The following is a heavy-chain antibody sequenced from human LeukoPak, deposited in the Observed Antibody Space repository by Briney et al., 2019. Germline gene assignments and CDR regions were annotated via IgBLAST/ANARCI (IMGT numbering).Heavy chain of an antibody. Sequence: GGSLRLSCAASGFTFSSYWMSWVRQAPGKGLEWVANIKQDGSEKYYVDSVKGRFTSSRDNAKNSLYLQMNSLRAEDTAVYYCARDSTVSNEDYWGQGTLVTVSS. CDR2: IKQDGSEK. CDR3: ARDSTVSNEDY. V-gene: IGHV3-7*01. CDR1: GFTFSSYW. D-gene: IGHD4-17*01. J-gene: IGHJ4*02.